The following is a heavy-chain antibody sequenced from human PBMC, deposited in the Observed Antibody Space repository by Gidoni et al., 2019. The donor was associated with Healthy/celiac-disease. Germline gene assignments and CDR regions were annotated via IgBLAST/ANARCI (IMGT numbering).Heavy chain of an antibody. CDR2: IWYDGSNK. CDR1: GFTFSSYG. CDR3: ARVVDTDVVYYYYGMDV. J-gene: IGHJ6*02. D-gene: IGHD5-18*01. V-gene: IGHV3-33*01. Sequence: QVQLVESGGGVVKPGRSLRLACAAAGFTFSSYGMHWVRQAPGKGLEGVSVIWYDGSNKYYADSVKGRFTISRDNSKNTLYLQMNSLRAEDTAVYYCARVVDTDVVYYYYGMDVWGQGTTVTVSS.